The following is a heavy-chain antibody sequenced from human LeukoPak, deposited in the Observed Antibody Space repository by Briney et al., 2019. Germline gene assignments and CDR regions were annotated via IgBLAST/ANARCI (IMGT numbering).Heavy chain of an antibody. V-gene: IGHV4-38-2*01. J-gene: IGHJ3*02. CDR3: ASPLGYCSSTSCSDAFDI. CDR1: GYSISSGYY. D-gene: IGHD2-2*01. Sequence: SETLSLTCAVSGYSISSGYYWGWIRQPPGKGLEWIGSIYHSGSTYYNPSLKSRVTISVDTSKNQFSLRLSSVTAADTAVYYCASPLGYCSSTSCSDAFDIWGQGTVVTVSS. CDR2: IYHSGST.